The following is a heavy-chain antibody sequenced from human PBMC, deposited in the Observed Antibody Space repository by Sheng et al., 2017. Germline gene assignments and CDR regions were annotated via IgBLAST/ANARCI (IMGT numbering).Heavy chain of an antibody. J-gene: IGHJ6*02. V-gene: IGHV1-69*01. Sequence: PGQGLEWMGGIIPIFGTANYAQKFQGRVTITADESTSTAYMELSSLRSEDTAVYYCALGFLEWKNYYYYGMDVWGQGTTVTVSS. CDR3: ALGFLEWKNYYYYGMDV. D-gene: IGHD3-3*01. CDR2: IIPIFGTA.